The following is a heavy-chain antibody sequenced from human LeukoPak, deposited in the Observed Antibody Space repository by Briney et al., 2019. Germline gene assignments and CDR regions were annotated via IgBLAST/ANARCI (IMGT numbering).Heavy chain of an antibody. Sequence: PSETLSLTCTVSGGSIRSSYYYWGWIRQPPGKGLEWIGSIYDSGSTYYNPSLKSRVTISVDTSKNQFSLKLNSVTAADTAVYYCARGAYDSSGYYFFDYWGQGTLATVSS. J-gene: IGHJ4*02. CDR2: IYDSGST. V-gene: IGHV4-39*01. CDR3: ARGAYDSSGYYFFDY. D-gene: IGHD3-22*01. CDR1: GGSIRSSYYY.